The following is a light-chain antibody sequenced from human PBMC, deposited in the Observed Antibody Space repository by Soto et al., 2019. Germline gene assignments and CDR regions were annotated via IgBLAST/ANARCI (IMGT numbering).Light chain of an antibody. CDR1: SSNIGAPYD. CDR2: GNK. V-gene: IGLV1-40*01. Sequence: QSALTQPPSVSGAPGQTVTISCTGSSSNIGAPYDVHWYQHLPGTAPKLLIYGNKNRPSGVPDRFSGSKSGTSASLAITGLQAEDEADYYCQSYDSSLSVSYVFGTGTKVTVL. CDR3: QSYDSSLSVSYV. J-gene: IGLJ1*01.